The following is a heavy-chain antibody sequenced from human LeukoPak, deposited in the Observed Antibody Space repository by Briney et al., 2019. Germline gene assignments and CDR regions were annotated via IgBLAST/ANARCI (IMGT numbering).Heavy chain of an antibody. D-gene: IGHD3-10*01. Sequence: GGSLRLSCAASGFTFSRYWMTWVRQAPGKGLEWVANIKQDGSEKYYVDSVKGRFTISRDNAKNSLYLQMNSLRAEDTAVYYCASLMVRGVTTEYFKHWGQGTLVTVSS. V-gene: IGHV3-7*01. CDR2: IKQDGSEK. CDR3: ASLMVRGVTTEYFKH. J-gene: IGHJ1*01. CDR1: GFTFSRYW.